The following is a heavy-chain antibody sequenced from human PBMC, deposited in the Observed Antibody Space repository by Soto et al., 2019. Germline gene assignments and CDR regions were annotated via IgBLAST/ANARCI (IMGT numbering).Heavy chain of an antibody. Sequence: ASVKVSCKASGYTFTSYDINWVRQATGQGLEWMGWMNPNSGNTGYAQKFQGRVTMTRNTSISTAYMELSSLRSEDTAVYYCARAAGIILRYFHWPPRPKNAFDIWGQGTRVTV. D-gene: IGHD3-9*01. CDR2: MNPNSGNT. CDR1: GYTFTSYD. CDR3: ARAAGIILRYFHWPPRPKNAFDI. J-gene: IGHJ3*02. V-gene: IGHV1-8*01.